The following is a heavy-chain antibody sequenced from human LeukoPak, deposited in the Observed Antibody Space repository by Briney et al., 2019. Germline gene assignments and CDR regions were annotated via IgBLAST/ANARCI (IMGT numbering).Heavy chain of an antibody. CDR1: GGTFSSYA. D-gene: IGHD3-22*01. CDR2: IIPIFGTA. Sequence: ASVKVSCKASGGTFSSYAISWVRQAPGQGLEWMGGIIPIFGTANYAQKFQGRVTITADESTSTAYMELSSLRSEDTAVYYCASGLDSGSSDYWGQGTLVTVSS. CDR3: ASGLDSGSSDY. V-gene: IGHV1-69*13. J-gene: IGHJ4*02.